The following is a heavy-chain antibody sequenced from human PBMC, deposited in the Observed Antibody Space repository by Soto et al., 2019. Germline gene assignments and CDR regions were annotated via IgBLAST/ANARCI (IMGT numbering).Heavy chain of an antibody. CDR3: ARDSSVTISGVVFNWFDP. CDR1: GFTISSYW. CDR2: IKQDGSEK. V-gene: IGHV3-7*01. J-gene: IGHJ5*02. D-gene: IGHD3-3*01. Sequence: GGSLRLSCAASGFTISSYWMSWVRQAPGKGLEWVANIKQDGSEKYYVDSVKGRFTISRDNAKNSLYLQMSSLRAEDTAVYYCARDSSVTISGVVFNWFDPWGQGTLVTVAS.